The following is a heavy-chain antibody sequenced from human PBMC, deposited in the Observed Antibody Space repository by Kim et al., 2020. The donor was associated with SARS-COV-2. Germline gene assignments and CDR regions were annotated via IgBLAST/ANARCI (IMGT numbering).Heavy chain of an antibody. D-gene: IGHD3-22*01. Sequence: SETLSLTCTVSVGSISSSSYYWGWIRQPPGKGLEWIGSIYYSGSTYYNPSLKSRVTISVDTSKNQFSLKLSSVTAADTAVYYCARPRYYYDSSGYRLSNWFDPWGQGTLVTVSS. V-gene: IGHV4-39*01. CDR2: IYYSGST. CDR3: ARPRYYYDSSGYRLSNWFDP. J-gene: IGHJ5*02. CDR1: VGSISSSSYY.